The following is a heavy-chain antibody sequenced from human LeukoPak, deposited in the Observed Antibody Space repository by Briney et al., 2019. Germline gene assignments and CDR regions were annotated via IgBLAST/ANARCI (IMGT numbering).Heavy chain of an antibody. J-gene: IGHJ6*03. D-gene: IGHD3-10*02. CDR2: IKSKTDGGTT. Sequence: PGGSLRLSCADSGFTFSNAWMSWVRQAPGKGLEWVGRIKSKTDGGTTDYAAPVKGRFTISREDSKNTLYLQMTSLKTEDTAVYYCASLFGELLSPYYYYMDVWGKGTTVTISS. V-gene: IGHV3-15*01. CDR3: ASLFGELLSPYYYYMDV. CDR1: GFTFSNAW.